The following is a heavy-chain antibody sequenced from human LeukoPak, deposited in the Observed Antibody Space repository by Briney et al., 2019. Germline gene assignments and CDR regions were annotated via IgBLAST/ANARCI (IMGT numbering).Heavy chain of an antibody. Sequence: GGSLRLSCAASGFTFSSYEMNWVRQAPGKGLEWVSYISSSGSTIYYADSVKGRFTISRDNAKNSLYLQMNSLRAEDTAVYYCARVHEYYYGSGPFDDWGQGTLVTVSS. D-gene: IGHD3-10*01. V-gene: IGHV3-48*03. CDR3: ARVHEYYYGSGPFDD. J-gene: IGHJ4*02. CDR1: GFTFSSYE. CDR2: ISSSGSTI.